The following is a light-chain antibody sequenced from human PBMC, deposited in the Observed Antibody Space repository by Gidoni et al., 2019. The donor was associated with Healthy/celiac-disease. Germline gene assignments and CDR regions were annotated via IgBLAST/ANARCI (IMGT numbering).Light chain of an antibody. CDR1: QRVSSY. CDR2: DAS. V-gene: IGKV3-11*01. J-gene: IGKJ4*01. CDR3: QQRSNWPPKLT. Sequence: EIVLTQSPATLSLSPGERATLSCRASQRVSSYLAWYQQNPGQAPRLLIYDASNSATGIPARFSGSGSVTDFTLTICSLEPEDFAVYYCQQRSNWPPKLTFGGGTKVEI.